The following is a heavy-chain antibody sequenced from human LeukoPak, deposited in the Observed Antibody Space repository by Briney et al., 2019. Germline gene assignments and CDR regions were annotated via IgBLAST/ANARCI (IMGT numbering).Heavy chain of an antibody. D-gene: IGHD2-8*01. Sequence: SETLSLTCTVSGGSFSSYYWGWIRQPPGKGLEWIGSIYYSGRTYYNPSLKSRVTISVDTSKNQFSLKLTSVTAADTAIYYCGRNGAYCIDYWGQGTLVTVSS. V-gene: IGHV4-39*07. CDR2: IYYSGRT. CDR3: GRNGAYCIDY. J-gene: IGHJ4*02. CDR1: GGSFSSYY.